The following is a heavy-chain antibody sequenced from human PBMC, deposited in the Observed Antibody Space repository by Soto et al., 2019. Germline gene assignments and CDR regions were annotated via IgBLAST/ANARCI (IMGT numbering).Heavy chain of an antibody. CDR2: IYHSGST. CDR3: ARGRWGRSGGSCYEGWFDP. D-gene: IGHD2-15*01. Sequence: PSETLSLTCAVSGGSISSGGYSWSWIRQPPGKGLEWIGYIYHSGSTYYNPSLKSRVTISVDRSKNQFSLKLSSVTAADTAVYYCARGRWGRSGGSCYEGWFDPWGQGTLVTV. J-gene: IGHJ5*02. V-gene: IGHV4-30-2*01. CDR1: GGSISSGGYS.